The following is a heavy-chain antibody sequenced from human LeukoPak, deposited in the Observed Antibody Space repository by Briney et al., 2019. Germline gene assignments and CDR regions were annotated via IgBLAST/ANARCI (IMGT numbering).Heavy chain of an antibody. CDR2: IWYDGSNK. V-gene: IGHV3-33*01. Sequence: PGGSLRLSCVASGFTFSTYGMHWVRQAPGKGLEWVAVIWYDGSNKYYADSVKGRFTISRDNSKNTLYLQMNSLRAEDTAVYYCARDQYYYDSSGYLGYWGQGTLVTVSS. CDR1: GFTFSTYG. CDR3: ARDQYYYDSSGYLGY. J-gene: IGHJ4*02. D-gene: IGHD3-22*01.